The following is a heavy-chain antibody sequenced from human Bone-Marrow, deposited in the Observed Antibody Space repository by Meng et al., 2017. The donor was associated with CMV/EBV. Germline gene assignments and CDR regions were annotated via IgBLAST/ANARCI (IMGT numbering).Heavy chain of an antibody. Sequence: SVKVSCKASGGTFSSYAISWVRQAPGQGLEWMGGIIPIFGTANYAQKFQGRVTITTDESTCTAYMELSSLRSEDTAVYYCARGPAVRGVIVYYYGMDVWGQGTTVTVSS. CDR1: GGTFSSYA. CDR2: IIPIFGTA. CDR3: ARGPAVRGVIVYYYGMDV. V-gene: IGHV1-69*05. J-gene: IGHJ6*02. D-gene: IGHD3-10*01.